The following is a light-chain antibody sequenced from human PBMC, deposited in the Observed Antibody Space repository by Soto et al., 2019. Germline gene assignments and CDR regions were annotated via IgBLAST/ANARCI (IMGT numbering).Light chain of an antibody. CDR2: GAS. CDR1: QSVSSSY. CDR3: QHYGTSWWT. V-gene: IGKV3-20*01. J-gene: IGKJ1*01. Sequence: EVLLTQPPGTLSLSPGERSTLSCRAGQSVSSSYLAWYQQKPGQAPRLLISGASGRATGIPVRFSSGGSETDFTLTISSLEPEDFAVYYCQHYGTSWWTFGQGTKVDIK.